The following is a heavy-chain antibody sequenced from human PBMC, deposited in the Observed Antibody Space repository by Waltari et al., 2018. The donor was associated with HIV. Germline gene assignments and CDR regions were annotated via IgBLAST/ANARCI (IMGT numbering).Heavy chain of an antibody. V-gene: IGHV3-23*01. CDR1: GFTFRNYG. CDR3: AIQYNPLYDYYYGMDS. CDR2: LSDYGGRT. J-gene: IGHJ6*02. Sequence: EVQLLESGGGLVQPGGSLRLSCVPSGFTFRNYGMTWVRQVPGKGLEWVSGLSDYGGRTNSADSEKDRFTITRDISKKTLSLQMYSLRAEDTAVYYCAIQYNPLYDYYYGMDSGAKGPRSPSP. D-gene: IGHD1-1*01.